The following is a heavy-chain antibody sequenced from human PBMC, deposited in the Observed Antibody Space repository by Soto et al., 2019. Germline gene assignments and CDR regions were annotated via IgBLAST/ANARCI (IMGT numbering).Heavy chain of an antibody. CDR1: GFTFSNYW. CDR2: VNHGGRNS. J-gene: IGHJ3*01. CDR3: KRGGFMHAFDV. Sequence: EVQVVESGGGLVQPGGSLRLSCTTSGFTFSNYWMHWVRQAPGKGLVWVSRVNHGGRNSIYTDSVQGRFTISRDNAKNTVYLEMNSLRADDPSLYFYKRGGFMHAFDVWGQGTTVTVSS. V-gene: IGHV3-74*01. D-gene: IGHD3-16*01.